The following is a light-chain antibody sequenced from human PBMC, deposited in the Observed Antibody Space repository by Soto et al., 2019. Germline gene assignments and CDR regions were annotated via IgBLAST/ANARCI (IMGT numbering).Light chain of an antibody. Sequence: DFVMTQSPDSLAVSLGERANINCKPRRSVLYNSKNKNSLAWYQQKPGQPPKLLIYWASTRESGVTDRFSGSGSGTDFTLTISSLQAEDVAVYYCQQYYSTPLTFGEGTQVDIK. CDR1: RSVLYNSKNKNS. J-gene: IGKJ4*01. V-gene: IGKV4-1*01. CDR3: QQYYSTPLT. CDR2: WAS.